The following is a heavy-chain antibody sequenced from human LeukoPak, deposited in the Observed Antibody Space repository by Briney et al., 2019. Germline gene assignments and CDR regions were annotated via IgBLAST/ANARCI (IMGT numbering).Heavy chain of an antibody. V-gene: IGHV3-23*01. D-gene: IGHD5-24*01. CDR3: AKVAARRDYEAYFEY. CDR2: ISSSGGTT. CDR1: GFTFSIYA. J-gene: IGHJ4*02. Sequence: GGSLRLSCAASGFTFSIYAMSWVRQAPGKGLEWVAAISSSGGTTYYADSMRGRFSISRDNSKSMLYLEMSSLGADDTAVYYCAKVAARRDYEAYFEYWGQGTQVTVSS.